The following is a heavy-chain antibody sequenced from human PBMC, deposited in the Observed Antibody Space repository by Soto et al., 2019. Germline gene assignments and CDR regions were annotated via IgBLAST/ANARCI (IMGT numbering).Heavy chain of an antibody. CDR2: IYYNGNT. CDR1: GDSISSGGYY. Sequence: QVQLQESGPGLVKPSQTLSLTCTVSGDSISSGGYYWNWVRQHPGKGLEWIGFIYYNGNTYYNPSHKSRVTISGDTSKTQFSLTLRSVTAADTAVYYCARAALGMAVAGLFYNSAMDVWGRGTTVTVSS. CDR3: ARAALGMAVAGLFYNSAMDV. D-gene: IGHD6-19*01. V-gene: IGHV4-31*03. J-gene: IGHJ6*02.